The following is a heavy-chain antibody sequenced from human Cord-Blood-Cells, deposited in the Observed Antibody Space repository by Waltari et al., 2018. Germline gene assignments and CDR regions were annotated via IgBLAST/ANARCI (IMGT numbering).Heavy chain of an antibody. J-gene: IGHJ4*02. CDR1: GYSFTSYW. V-gene: IGHV5-51*01. Sequence: EVQLVQSGAEGKKPGESLKISCKGSGYSFTSYWIGCVRKVPGKGLEWMGIIYPGDSDTRYSPSFQGQVTISADKSISTAYLQWSSLKASDTAMYYCARHHRYYDSSGYYFDYWGQGTLVTVSS. D-gene: IGHD3-22*01. CDR3: ARHHRYYDSSGYYFDY. CDR2: IYPGDSDT.